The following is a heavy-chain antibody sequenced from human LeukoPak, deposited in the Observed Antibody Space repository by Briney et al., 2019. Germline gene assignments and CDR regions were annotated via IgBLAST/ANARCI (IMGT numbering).Heavy chain of an antibody. Sequence: ASVKVSCKVSGYTLTELSMHWVRQAPGKGLEWMGGFDPEDGETIYAQKFQGRVTMTEDTSTDTAYMELSSLRSEDTAVYYCATAKTSIFGWRFDPWGQGTLVTVSS. J-gene: IGHJ5*02. D-gene: IGHD3-3*01. CDR1: GYTLTELS. CDR2: FDPEDGET. CDR3: ATAKTSIFGWRFDP. V-gene: IGHV1-24*01.